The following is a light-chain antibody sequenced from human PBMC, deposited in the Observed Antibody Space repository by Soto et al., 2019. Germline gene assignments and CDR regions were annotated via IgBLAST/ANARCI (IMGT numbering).Light chain of an antibody. V-gene: IGLV2-14*01. CDR1: SSDIGIYNF. CDR2: EVR. Sequence: QSVLTQPASVSGSPGQSITISCTGTSSDIGIYNFVSWYQQHPGKAPKLIIYEVRYRPSGVSDRFSGSKSDNTAFLSIYGLQAEDEGDYYCSSYTRSSSYVFGTGTKVTVL. J-gene: IGLJ1*01. CDR3: SSYTRSSSYV.